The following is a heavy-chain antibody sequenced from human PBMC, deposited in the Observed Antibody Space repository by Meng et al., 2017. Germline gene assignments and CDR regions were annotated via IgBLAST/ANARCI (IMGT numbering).Heavy chain of an antibody. CDR3: VRDDGGGITMIVVVITPTDDY. CDR2: IKSKTDGGTT. V-gene: IGHV3-15*01. J-gene: IGHJ4*02. CDR1: GFTFSNAW. D-gene: IGHD3-22*01. Sequence: GESLKISCAASGFTFSNAWMSWVRQAPGKGLEWVGRIKSKTDGGTTDYAAPVKGRVTITSDRSVSTAYMELSSLRSEDMVVYSCVRDDGGGITMIVVVITPTDDYWGQGTLVTVSS.